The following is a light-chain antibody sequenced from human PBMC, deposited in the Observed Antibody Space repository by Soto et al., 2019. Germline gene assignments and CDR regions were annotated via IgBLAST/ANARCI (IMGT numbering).Light chain of an antibody. CDR3: QQYDKWPRT. V-gene: IGKV1-9*01. Sequence: DIQMTQSPSTLSASVGDRVTITCRASQSISSYLAWYQQKPGKAPDLLIYAASTLQSGVPSRFSGSGSGTDFTLTISSLQSEDFAVYHCQQYDKWPRTFGQGTKVDNK. CDR1: QSISSY. CDR2: AAS. J-gene: IGKJ1*01.